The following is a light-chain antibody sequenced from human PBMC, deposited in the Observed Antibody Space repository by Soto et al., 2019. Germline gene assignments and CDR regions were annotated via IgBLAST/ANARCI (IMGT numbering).Light chain of an antibody. Sequence: IVMTQSPATLSVSPGERVTLSCTTSQSVSSHVAWYQQKPGQAPRLLIYGASSRATGIPDRFSGSGSGTDFTLTISRLEPEDFAVYYCQQYGSSLPTFGQGTKVDIK. CDR2: GAS. V-gene: IGKV3-20*01. CDR1: QSVSSH. J-gene: IGKJ1*01. CDR3: QQYGSSLPT.